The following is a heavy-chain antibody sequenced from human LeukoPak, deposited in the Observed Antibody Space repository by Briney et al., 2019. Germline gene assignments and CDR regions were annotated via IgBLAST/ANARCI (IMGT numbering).Heavy chain of an antibody. D-gene: IGHD3-10*01. CDR1: GFTFTSYD. Sequence: ASVKVSCKASGFTFTSYDINWVRQATGQGLEWMGIINPSGGSTSYAQKFQGRVTMTRDTSTSTVYMELSSLRSEDTAVYYCARDPELMADRFGFDPWGQGTLVTVSS. CDR2: INPSGGST. J-gene: IGHJ5*02. V-gene: IGHV1-46*01. CDR3: ARDPELMADRFGFDP.